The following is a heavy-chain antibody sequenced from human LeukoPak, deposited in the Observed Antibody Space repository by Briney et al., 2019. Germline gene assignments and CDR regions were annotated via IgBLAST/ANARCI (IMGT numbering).Heavy chain of an antibody. J-gene: IGHJ4*02. CDR1: GGSISSYY. D-gene: IGHD6-13*01. Sequence: PSETLSLTCTVSGGSISSYYWSWIRQPPGKGLEWIGYIYYSGSTNYNPSLKSRVTISVDTSKNQFSLKLSSVTAADTAVYYCARSIAAAGTHMEYWGQGTLVTVSS. CDR3: ARSIAAAGTHMEY. V-gene: IGHV4-59*01. CDR2: IYYSGST.